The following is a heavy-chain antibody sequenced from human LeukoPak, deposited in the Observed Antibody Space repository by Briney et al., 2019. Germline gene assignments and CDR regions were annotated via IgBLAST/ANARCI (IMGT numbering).Heavy chain of an antibody. Sequence: GGSLRPSCAASGFTFSSYSMNWVRQAPGKGLEWVSSISSSSSYICYADSVKGRFTISRDNAKNSLYLQMNSLRAEDTAVYYCARARDLVVPAGMGYWGQGTLVTVSS. J-gene: IGHJ4*02. V-gene: IGHV3-21*01. D-gene: IGHD2-2*01. CDR1: GFTFSSYS. CDR3: ARARDLVVPAGMGY. CDR2: ISSSSSYI.